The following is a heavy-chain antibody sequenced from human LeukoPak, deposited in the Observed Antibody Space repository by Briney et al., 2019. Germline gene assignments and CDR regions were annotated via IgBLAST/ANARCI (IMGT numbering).Heavy chain of an antibody. Sequence: SQTLSLTCTVSGGSISSGDYYWSWIRQPAGKGLEWIGRIYSSGNTDYNPSLKSRVTMSVDTSKNQFSLKLISVTAADTAVYYCARGPPPNFDYWGQGTLVTVSS. V-gene: IGHV4-61*02. CDR1: GGSISSGDYY. CDR2: IYSSGNT. J-gene: IGHJ4*02. CDR3: ARGPPPNFDY.